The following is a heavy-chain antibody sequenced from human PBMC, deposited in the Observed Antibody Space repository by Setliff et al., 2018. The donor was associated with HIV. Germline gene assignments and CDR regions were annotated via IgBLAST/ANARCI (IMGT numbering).Heavy chain of an antibody. CDR2: VHPVDSDV. V-gene: IGHV5-51*01. D-gene: IGHD1-20*01. CDR1: GYIFTGYW. CDR3: AREGNNRNYYYYYMDV. J-gene: IGHJ6*03. Sequence: GESLKISCQGSGYIFTGYWVGWVRQMAGKGLEWMGMVHPVDSDVRYSPSFEGQVTISADKSTSTAYLQWTGLKASDTAMYYCAREGNNRNYYYYYMDVWGKGTAVTVSS.